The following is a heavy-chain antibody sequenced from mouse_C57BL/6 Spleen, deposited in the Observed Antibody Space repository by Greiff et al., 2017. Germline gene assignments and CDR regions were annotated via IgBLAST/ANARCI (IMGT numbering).Heavy chain of an antibody. CDR1: GYTFTSYW. J-gene: IGHJ1*03. CDR2: LDPNSGGT. CDR3: ARDDYDVRYLDV. D-gene: IGHD2-4*01. V-gene: IGHV1-72*01. Sequence: QVQLQQPGAELVKPGASVKLSCKASGYTFTSYWMHWVKQRPGRGLEWIGRLDPNSGGTKYNEKFKSKATLPVDKPSRKVYRQVSSVTSEDSSVCYCARDDYDVRYLDVWGTGTTVTVSS.